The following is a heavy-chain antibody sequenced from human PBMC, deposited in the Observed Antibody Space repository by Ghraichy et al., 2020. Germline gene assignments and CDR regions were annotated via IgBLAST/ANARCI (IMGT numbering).Heavy chain of an antibody. CDR1: GFTFSSHG. CDR2: VSSGGRNT. D-gene: IGHD2-21*01. CDR3: AKEGVVVGGDAFDV. V-gene: IGHV3-23*01. J-gene: IGHJ3*01. Sequence: GESLNISCAASGFTFSSHGMSWVRQAPGMGLEWVSAVSSGGRNTYYADPVKGRFTISRDNSQNTLYLQRNSLRTEDTAVYYCAKEGVVVGGDAFDVWGQGTMITVSS.